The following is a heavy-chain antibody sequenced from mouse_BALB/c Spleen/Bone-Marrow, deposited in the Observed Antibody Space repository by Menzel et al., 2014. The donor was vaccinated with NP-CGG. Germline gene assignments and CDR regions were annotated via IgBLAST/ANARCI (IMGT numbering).Heavy chain of an antibody. CDR1: GYTFTSYW. Sequence: QVQLKESGAELVKPGASVKLSCKASGYTFTSYWMHWVKQRPGQGLEWIGEIDPSDSYTNCNQKFKGKATLTVDKSSSTAFMQHSSLTSEDAAVYYCARGLYGNSGYWGQGTTLTVSS. D-gene: IGHD2-1*01. CDR2: IDPSDSYT. J-gene: IGHJ2*01. V-gene: IGHV1-69*02. CDR3: ARGLYGNSGY.